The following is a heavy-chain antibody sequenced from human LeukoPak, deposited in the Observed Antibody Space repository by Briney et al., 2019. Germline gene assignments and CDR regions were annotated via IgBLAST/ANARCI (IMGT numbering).Heavy chain of an antibody. Sequence: QTGGSLRLSCAASGFTFSSYAMHWVRQAPGKGLEWVAVISYDGSNKYYADSVKGRFTISRDNSKNTLYLQMNSLRAEDTAVYYCARPWGSSYYFDYWGQGTLVTVSS. CDR2: ISYDGSNK. D-gene: IGHD3-16*01. J-gene: IGHJ4*02. CDR3: ARPWGSSYYFDY. CDR1: GFTFSSYA. V-gene: IGHV3-30-3*01.